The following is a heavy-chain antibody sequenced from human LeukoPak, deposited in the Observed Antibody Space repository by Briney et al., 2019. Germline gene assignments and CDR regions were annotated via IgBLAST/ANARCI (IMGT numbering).Heavy chain of an antibody. Sequence: GGSLRLSCAASGFTFSNYAMSWVRQAPGKGLEWVSVIYSGGSTYYADSVKGRFTISRDNSKNTLYLQMNSLRAEDTAVYYCARDDGGYEFDYWGQGTLVTVSS. V-gene: IGHV3-66*01. CDR2: IYSGGST. CDR1: GFTFSNYA. J-gene: IGHJ4*02. CDR3: ARDDGGYEFDY. D-gene: IGHD5-12*01.